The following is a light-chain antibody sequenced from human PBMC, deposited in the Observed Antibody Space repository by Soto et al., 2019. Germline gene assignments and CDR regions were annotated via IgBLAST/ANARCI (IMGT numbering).Light chain of an antibody. CDR1: QGISSY. Sequence: IQLTQSPSSLSTSVRDRVTITCRASQGISSYLAWYQQKPGKAAKLLIYAASTLQSGVPSRFSGSGSGTDFTLTISSLQPEDFAAYYCQQFKSYPLTFGGGTKVDIK. CDR3: QQFKSYPLT. J-gene: IGKJ4*01. CDR2: AAS. V-gene: IGKV1-9*01.